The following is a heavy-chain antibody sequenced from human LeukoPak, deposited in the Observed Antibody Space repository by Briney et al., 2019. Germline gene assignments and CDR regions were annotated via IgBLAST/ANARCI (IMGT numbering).Heavy chain of an antibody. CDR3: ARDHYDSSGYYGFGEPGAFDI. CDR2: IYYSGST. J-gene: IGHJ3*02. D-gene: IGHD3-22*01. CDR1: GGSISSGDYY. V-gene: IGHV4-30-4*02. Sequence: PSETLSLTCTVSGGSISSGDYYWSWIRQPPGKGLEWIGYIYYSGSTYYNPSLKSRVTISVDTSQNQFSLRLSSVTAADTAVYYCARDHYDSSGYYGFGEPGAFDIWGQGTMVTVSS.